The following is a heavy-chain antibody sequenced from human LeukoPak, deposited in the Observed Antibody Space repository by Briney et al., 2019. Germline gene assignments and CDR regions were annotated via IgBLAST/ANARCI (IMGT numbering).Heavy chain of an antibody. CDR2: IRSKANSYAT. J-gene: IGHJ5*02. CDR1: GFTVSSNY. Sequence: PGGSLRLSCAASGFTVSSNYMSWVRQAPGKGLEWGGRIRSKANSYATEYAASVKGRFTISRDDSKNTAYLQMNSLTTEDTAVYYCTRLRYCNSNTCLDPWGQGTLVTVSS. CDR3: TRLRYCNSNTCLDP. D-gene: IGHD2-2*01. V-gene: IGHV3-73*01.